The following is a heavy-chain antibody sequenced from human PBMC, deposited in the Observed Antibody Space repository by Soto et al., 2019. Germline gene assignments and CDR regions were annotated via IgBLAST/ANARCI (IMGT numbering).Heavy chain of an antibody. CDR3: AFSYDYIWGSPSGQFDY. D-gene: IGHD3-16*01. CDR2: ISWNSGSI. CDR1: GFTFDDYA. Sequence: PGGSLRLSCAASGFTFDDYAMHWVRQAPGKGLEWVSGISWNSGSIGYADSVKGRFTISRDNAKNSLYLQMNSLRAEDTALYYFAFSYDYIWGSPSGQFDYWGQGTLVTVSS. V-gene: IGHV3-9*01. J-gene: IGHJ4*02.